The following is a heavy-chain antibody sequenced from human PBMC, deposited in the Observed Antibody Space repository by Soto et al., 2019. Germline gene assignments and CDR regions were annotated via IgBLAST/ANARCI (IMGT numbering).Heavy chain of an antibody. CDR3: AKDWLAYRLWGALGY. D-gene: IGHD3-10*01. CDR1: GFTFSSYG. J-gene: IGHJ4*02. CDR2: ISYDGSNK. V-gene: IGHV3-30*18. Sequence: GGSLRLSCAASGFTFSSYGMHWVRQAPGKGLEWVAVISYDGSNKYYADSVKGRFTISRDNSKNTLYLQMNSLRAEDTAVYYCAKDWLAYRLWGALGYWGQGTLVTAPQ.